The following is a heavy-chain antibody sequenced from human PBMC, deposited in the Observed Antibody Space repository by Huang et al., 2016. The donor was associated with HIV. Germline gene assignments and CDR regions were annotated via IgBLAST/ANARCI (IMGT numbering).Heavy chain of an antibody. CDR1: GGSISSRTYY. J-gene: IGHJ3*01. CDR3: ARGGSHFAGWDGFPVHPLDL. V-gene: IGHV4-39*01. Sequence: QTRLQESGPGLVKPSETLSLTCTVSGGSISSRTYYWAWIRQPPGKGLEWSGNFYYMGSNYYSPSRSSRITMSLDTSKNQFSLRLTSVTAADTAVYYCARGGSHFAGWDGFPVHPLDLWGRGTMVTVSS. CDR2: FYYMGSN. D-gene: IGHD3-10*01.